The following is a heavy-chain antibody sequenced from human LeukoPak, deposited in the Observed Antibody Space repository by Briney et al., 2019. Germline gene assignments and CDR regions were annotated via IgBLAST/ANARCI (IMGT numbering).Heavy chain of an antibody. Sequence: SETLSLTCTVSGVSISSHYWSWIRQPPGKGLEYIGYNNYVGSADYNPSLKSRVTISVDTPKNQFSLKLSSVTAADTAVYYCARHYDGRESRSYYEDYWGQGTLVIVSS. V-gene: IGHV4-59*08. CDR2: NNYVGSA. CDR1: GVSISSHY. J-gene: IGHJ4*02. D-gene: IGHD1-26*01. CDR3: ARHYDGRESRSYYEDY.